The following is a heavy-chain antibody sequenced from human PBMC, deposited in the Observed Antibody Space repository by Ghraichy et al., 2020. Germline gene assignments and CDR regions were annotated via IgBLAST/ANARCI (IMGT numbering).Heavy chain of an antibody. CDR2: ITSSRRTT. CDR3: ARGSTVVRFFYYAGMDV. Sequence: GGSLRLSCVGSGFTFSAYSMNWVRQSPGKGLEWVSYITSSRRTTSYADSVKGRFTISRDNAQNSLYLQMNSLRDEDTAVYYCARGSTVVRFFYYAGMDVWGQGTTVTVSS. CDR1: GFTFSAYS. D-gene: IGHD4-23*01. V-gene: IGHV3-48*02. J-gene: IGHJ6*02.